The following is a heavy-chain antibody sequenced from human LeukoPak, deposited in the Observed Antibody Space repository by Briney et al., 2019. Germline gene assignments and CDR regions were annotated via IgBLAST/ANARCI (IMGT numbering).Heavy chain of an antibody. J-gene: IGHJ4*02. D-gene: IGHD1-26*01. CDR2: IYSSGST. CDR3: ARKREGPTTGIDY. V-gene: IGHV4-39*07. CDR1: GVSISSTNSY. Sequence: SETLSPTCTVSGVSISSTNSYWGWIRQSPRTEVEWIGNIYSSGSTYYNPSLKSRVTISIDTSENQFSLKLTSVTAADTAVYYCARKREGPTTGIDYWGQGTLVTVSS.